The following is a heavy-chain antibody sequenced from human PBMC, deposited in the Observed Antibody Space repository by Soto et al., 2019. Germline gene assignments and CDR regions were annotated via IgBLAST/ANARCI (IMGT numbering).Heavy chain of an antibody. CDR2: MYHSGST. CDR1: GGSIGRSNFY. CDR3: ARQLNWNYPLNS. V-gene: IGHV4-39*01. D-gene: IGHD1-7*01. Sequence: NPSETLSLTCAVSGGSIGRSNFYCAWVRQPPGKGLEWIGSMYHSGSTYYNPSLQSRVSISVDTSQNQFSLRLSSVTAADTAVYYCARQLNWNYPLNSWGQGTLVTLSS. J-gene: IGHJ4*02.